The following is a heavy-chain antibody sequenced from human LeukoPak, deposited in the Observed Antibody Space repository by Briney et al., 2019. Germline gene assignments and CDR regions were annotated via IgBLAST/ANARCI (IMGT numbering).Heavy chain of an antibody. Sequence: GGSLRLSCTTSGFTFGDYAMSWVRQAPGKGLEWVGLIRSKTYAGTPEYAASVMGKFIISRDDSKRIAYLQMNSLKTDDTAVYSCIRVRYSNNWYEAYFDYWGQGTLVTVSS. J-gene: IGHJ4*02. CDR3: IRVRYSNNWYEAYFDY. D-gene: IGHD2-2*01. CDR1: GFTFGDYA. CDR2: IRSKTYAGTP. V-gene: IGHV3-49*04.